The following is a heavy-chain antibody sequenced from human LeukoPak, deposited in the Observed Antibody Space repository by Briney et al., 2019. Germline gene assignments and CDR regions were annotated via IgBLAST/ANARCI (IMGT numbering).Heavy chain of an antibody. D-gene: IGHD3-10*01. Sequence: PGGSLRLSCVASEFTFSNSWMTWVRQAPGKGLERVANIREDGSVINYVDSVKGRFTITRDNAKNSVYLEMNRLRAEDTAVYYCARDRGGQQFDWWGQGTLVTVSS. CDR2: IREDGSVI. CDR1: EFTFSNSW. J-gene: IGHJ4*02. V-gene: IGHV3-7*01. CDR3: ARDRGGQQFDW.